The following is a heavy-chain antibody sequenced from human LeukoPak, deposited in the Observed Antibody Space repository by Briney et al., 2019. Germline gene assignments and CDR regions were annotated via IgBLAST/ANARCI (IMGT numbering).Heavy chain of an antibody. J-gene: IGHJ4*02. D-gene: IGHD1-1*01. Sequence: SGPTLVKPTQTLTLTCSFSGFSLNANEVGVGWIRQPPGRALEWLAVIYWDDVKRDNRSLRSRLTITKDTSKNQVVLTMTNMDPVDTATYFCAHAYTPSGTWGYFDNWGQGTLVTVSS. CDR3: AHAYTPSGTWGYFDN. V-gene: IGHV2-5*02. CDR1: GFSLNANEVG. CDR2: IYWDDVK.